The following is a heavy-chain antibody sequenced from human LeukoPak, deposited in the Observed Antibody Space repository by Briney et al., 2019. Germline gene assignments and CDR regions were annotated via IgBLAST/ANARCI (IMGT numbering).Heavy chain of an antibody. CDR3: ARASGGYSGYDEVSEV. J-gene: IGHJ1*01. V-gene: IGHV4-61*01. CDR2: IYYTGTT. Sequence: SETLSLTCTVSGGSVSSGSYYWSWIRQPPGKGLEWIGDIYYTGTTNYNPSLKSRVTISVDTSKNQFSLKLSSVTAADTAVYYCARASGGYSGYDEVSEVWGQGTLVTVSS. CDR1: GGSVSSGSYY. D-gene: IGHD5-12*01.